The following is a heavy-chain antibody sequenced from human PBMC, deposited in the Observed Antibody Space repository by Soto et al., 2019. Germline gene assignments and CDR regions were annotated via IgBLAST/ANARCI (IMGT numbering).Heavy chain of an antibody. J-gene: IGHJ4*02. CDR2: ISAYNGNT. V-gene: IGHV1-18*01. Sequence: GASVKVSCKASGYTFTSYGISCGRQAPGQRLEWMGWISAYNGNTNYAQKLQGRVTMTTDTSTSTAYMELRSLRSDDTAVYYCARERGGYSSDCYLWSQVDYCGQGTLVTVSA. D-gene: IGHD6-19*01. CDR3: ARERGGYSSDCYLWSQVDY. CDR1: GYTFTSYG.